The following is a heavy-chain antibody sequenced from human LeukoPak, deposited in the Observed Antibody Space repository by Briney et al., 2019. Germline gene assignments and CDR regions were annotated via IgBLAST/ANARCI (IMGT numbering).Heavy chain of an antibody. CDR3: ARHGGTQWLVRSYYYGMDV. D-gene: IGHD6-19*01. Sequence: PSETLSLTCTVSGGSISSYYWSWIRQHPGKGLEWIGYIYYSGSTNYNPSLKSRVTISVDTSKNLFSLKLSSVTAADTAVYYCARHGGTQWLVRSYYYGMDVWGQGTTVTVSS. CDR2: IYYSGST. V-gene: IGHV4-59*08. CDR1: GGSISSYY. J-gene: IGHJ6*02.